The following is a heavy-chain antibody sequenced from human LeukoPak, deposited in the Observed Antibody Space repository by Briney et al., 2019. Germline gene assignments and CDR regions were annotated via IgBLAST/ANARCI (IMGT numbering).Heavy chain of an antibody. CDR1: GYTFTSYD. J-gene: IGHJ5*02. Sequence: EASVKVSCKASGYTFTSYDINWVRQAPGQGLEWMGWMNPNSGNTGYAQKFQGRVTITRNTSISTAYMELSSLRSEDTAVYYCARVGYGSGSYGQFDPWGQGTLVTVSS. CDR2: MNPNSGNT. CDR3: ARVGYGSGSYGQFDP. D-gene: IGHD3-10*01. V-gene: IGHV1-8*03.